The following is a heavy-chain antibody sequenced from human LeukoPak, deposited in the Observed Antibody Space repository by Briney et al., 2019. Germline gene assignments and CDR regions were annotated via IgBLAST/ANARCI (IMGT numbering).Heavy chain of an antibody. J-gene: IGHJ4*02. CDR1: GFTSSSYN. V-gene: IGHV3-21*06. Sequence: GGPRISSAASGFTSSSYNVNSVRQAPRERGVWGSSISGNSVWINHAEILRGGVSISRDNAKNSLYLQMTSLSDQDTAVYYGARDSREPAHLPLLDYWGRGTPVTVSS. CDR2: ISGNSVWI. CDR3: ARDSREPAHLPLLDY. D-gene: IGHD2-2*01.